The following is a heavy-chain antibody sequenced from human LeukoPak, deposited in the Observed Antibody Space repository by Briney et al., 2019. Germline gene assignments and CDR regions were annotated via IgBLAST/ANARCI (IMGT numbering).Heavy chain of an antibody. J-gene: IGHJ3*02. D-gene: IGHD1/OR15-1a*01. V-gene: IGHV3-30-3*01. CDR3: ARDEHWAFDI. Sequence: PGRSLRLSCAASGFTFSSYAMHWVRQAPGKGLEWVEVISYDGSNKYYAESVKGRFTISRDNSKNTLYLQMNSLRAEDTAVYYCARDEHWAFDIWGQGTMVTVSS. CDR2: ISYDGSNK. CDR1: GFTFSSYA.